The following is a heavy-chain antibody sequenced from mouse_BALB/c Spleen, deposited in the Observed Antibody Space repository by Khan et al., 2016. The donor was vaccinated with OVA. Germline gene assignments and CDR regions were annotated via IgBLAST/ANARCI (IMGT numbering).Heavy chain of an antibody. J-gene: IGHJ4*01. V-gene: IGHV1-4*01. D-gene: IGHD1-1*01. CDR2: IIPSTVYT. Sequence: QVQLQQSGAELARPGASVKMSCKVSGYTFTSYTMHWVKQRPGQGLEWIGYIIPSTVYTNYNQKFKDKATLTADKSSSTAYMQLSSLTSEDSAVYYCARDFHYYGSRGAMDNWGQGTSVTVSS. CDR1: GYTFTSYT. CDR3: ARDFHYYGSRGAMDN.